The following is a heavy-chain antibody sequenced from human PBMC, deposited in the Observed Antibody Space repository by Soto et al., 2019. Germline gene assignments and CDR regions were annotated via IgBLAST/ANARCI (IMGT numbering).Heavy chain of an antibody. J-gene: IGHJ4*02. CDR2: ISAYNGNT. CDR3: VRDSGAKLSSS. V-gene: IGHV1-18*04. D-gene: IGHD6-13*01. CDR1: GYTFTTYG. Sequence: ASVKVSCKASGYTFTTYGVSWVRQAPGQGLEWMGWISAYNGNTNYAQKLQGRVTMTTDTSTSTAYMELRGLRSDDTAVYYCVRDSGAKLSSSWGQGTLGTVSS.